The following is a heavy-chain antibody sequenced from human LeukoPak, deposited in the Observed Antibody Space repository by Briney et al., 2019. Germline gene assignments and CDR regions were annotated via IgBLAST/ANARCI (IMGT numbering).Heavy chain of an antibody. CDR1: GFTVSSNY. J-gene: IGHJ4*02. CDR3: TRGETNPFDY. D-gene: IGHD1-14*01. V-gene: IGHV3-66*01. Sequence: GGSLRLSCAASGFTVSSNYMSWVRQAPGKGLEWVSVIYSGGSTYYADSVKVRFTISRDSSKNTLYLQMNSLRVEDTAVYYCTRGETNPFDYWGQGALVTVSS. CDR2: IYSGGST.